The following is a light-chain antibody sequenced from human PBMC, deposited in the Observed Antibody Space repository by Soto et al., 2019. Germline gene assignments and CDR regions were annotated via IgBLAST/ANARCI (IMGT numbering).Light chain of an antibody. CDR3: SSYAGSNNFV. CDR1: SSDVGGYNY. V-gene: IGLV2-8*01. Sequence: QSALTQPPSASGSPGQSVTISCTGTSSDVGGYNYVSWYQQHPGKAPKLMIYEVSERPSGVPDRFSGSKSSNTASLTVSGPQAEDEADYYCSSYAGSNNFVFGTGTKLTVL. CDR2: EVS. J-gene: IGLJ1*01.